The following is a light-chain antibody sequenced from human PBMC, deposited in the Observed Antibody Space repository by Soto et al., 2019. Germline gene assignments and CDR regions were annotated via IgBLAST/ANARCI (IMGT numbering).Light chain of an antibody. J-gene: IGKJ4*01. Sequence: IKLTQSPYSLCASVGDRVTLTCLARQGIRNDLDWFQQKPGKAPKLLIYAASNLQSGVPARFSGSGSGTDFTLTISSLQPEDFATYYCQQLNSYPLTFGGGTKVDI. V-gene: IGKV1-17*01. CDR2: AAS. CDR1: QGIRND. CDR3: QQLNSYPLT.